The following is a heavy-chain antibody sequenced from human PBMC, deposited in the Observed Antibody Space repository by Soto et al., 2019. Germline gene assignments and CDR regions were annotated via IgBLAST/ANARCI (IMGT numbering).Heavy chain of an antibody. Sequence: QVQLVESGGGVVQPGRSLRLSCAASGFTFSSYAMHWVRQAPGKGLEWVAVISYDGSNKYYADSVKGRFTISRDNSKNTLYLQMNSLRAEDTAVYYCASASGYDYLDYGMDVWSQGTTVTVSS. CDR3: ASASGYDYLDYGMDV. J-gene: IGHJ6*02. CDR2: ISYDGSNK. V-gene: IGHV3-30-3*01. D-gene: IGHD5-12*01. CDR1: GFTFSSYA.